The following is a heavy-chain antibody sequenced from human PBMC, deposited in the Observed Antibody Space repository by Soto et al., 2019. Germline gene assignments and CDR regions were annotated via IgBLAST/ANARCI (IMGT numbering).Heavy chain of an antibody. CDR2: IRSKANSYAT. D-gene: IGHD1-26*01. CDR1: GFTFSGSA. CDR3: TRRSFSSNEVGAPYYYGMDV. Sequence: EVQLVESGGGLVQPGGFLKLSCAASGFTFSGSAMHWVRQASGKGLEWVGRIRSKANSYATAYAASVKGRFTISRDDSKNTAYLQMNSLKTEDTAVYYCTRRSFSSNEVGAPYYYGMDVWGQGTTVTVSS. V-gene: IGHV3-73*02. J-gene: IGHJ6*02.